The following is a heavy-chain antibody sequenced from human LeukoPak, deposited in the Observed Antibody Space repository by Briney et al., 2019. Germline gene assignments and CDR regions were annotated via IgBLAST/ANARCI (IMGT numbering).Heavy chain of an antibody. CDR1: GFTFSSYW. CDR2: INSDGGNT. J-gene: IGHJ4*02. D-gene: IGHD5-24*01. V-gene: IGHV3-74*01. CDR3: ARRIQGMAPYYFDY. Sequence: GGSLRLSCTASGFTFSSYWMNWVRQAPGKGLVWVSRINSDGGNTSYADSVKGRFTISRDNAKNTLYLQMNSLRAEDTAVYYCARRIQGMAPYYFDYWGQGTLVTVSS.